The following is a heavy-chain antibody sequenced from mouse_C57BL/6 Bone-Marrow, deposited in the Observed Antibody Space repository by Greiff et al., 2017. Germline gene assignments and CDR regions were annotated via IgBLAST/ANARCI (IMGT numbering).Heavy chain of an antibody. CDR1: GYTFTSYG. CDR2: IYPRSGNT. D-gene: IGHD4-1*02. CDR3: ARGNWPGAMDY. Sequence: QVQLQQSGAELARPGASVKLSCKASGYTFTSYGISWVKQRTGQGLEWIGEIYPRSGNTYYNEKFQGKATLTADKSSSTAYMELRSLTCAYSAVYFCARGNWPGAMDYWGQGTSVTVSA. J-gene: IGHJ4*01. V-gene: IGHV1-81*01.